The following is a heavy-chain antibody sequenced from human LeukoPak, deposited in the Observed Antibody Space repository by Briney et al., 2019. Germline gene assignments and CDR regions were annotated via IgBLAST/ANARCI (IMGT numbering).Heavy chain of an antibody. J-gene: IGHJ4*02. CDR3: ASSVAARRQFDY. CDR2: IYSGGST. D-gene: IGHD6-6*01. V-gene: IGHV3-53*01. Sequence: GGSMRLSCAASGFTVSSNYMSWVRQAPGKGLEWVSVIYSGGSTYYADSVKGRFTISRDNSKNTLYLQMNSLRAEDTAVYYCASSVAARRQFDYWGQGTLVTVSS. CDR1: GFTVSSNY.